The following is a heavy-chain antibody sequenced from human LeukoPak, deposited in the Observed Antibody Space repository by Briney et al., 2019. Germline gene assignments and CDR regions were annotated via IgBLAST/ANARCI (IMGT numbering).Heavy chain of an antibody. D-gene: IGHD1-26*01. CDR2: INHSGST. CDR3: ARGRGAPYYFDY. J-gene: IGHJ4*02. Sequence: SQTLSLTCTVSGGSISSGSYYWSWIRQPPGKGLEWIGEINHSGSTNYDPSLKSRVTISVDTSKNQFSLKLSSVTAADTAVYYCARGRGAPYYFDYWGQGTLVTVSS. V-gene: IGHV4-39*07. CDR1: GGSISSGSYY.